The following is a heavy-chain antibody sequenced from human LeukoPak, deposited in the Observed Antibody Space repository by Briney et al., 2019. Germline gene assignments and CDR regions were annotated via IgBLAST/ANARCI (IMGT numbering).Heavy chain of an antibody. V-gene: IGHV4-30-2*01. CDR1: GGSISSGGYS. CDR3: ARPRRKLGIGYAFDI. Sequence: PSQTLSLTCAVSGGSISSGGYSWSWIRQPPGKGLEWIGYIYHSGSTYYNPSLKSRVTISVDRSKNQFSLKLSSVTAADTAVYYCARPRRKLGIGYAFDIWGQGTMVTVSS. D-gene: IGHD7-27*01. J-gene: IGHJ3*02. CDR2: IYHSGST.